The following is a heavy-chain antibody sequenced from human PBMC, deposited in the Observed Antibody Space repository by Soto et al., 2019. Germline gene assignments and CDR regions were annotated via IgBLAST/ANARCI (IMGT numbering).Heavy chain of an antibody. D-gene: IGHD6-19*01. V-gene: IGHV4-59*01. J-gene: IGHJ4*02. CDR3: ARGRRSGWYHFDS. Sequence: QVQLQESGPGLVKPSETLSLTCTVSGGSITTYYWSWIRQPPGKGLEWIGYIHYEGSTNYNPSLKSRVTILVDTSRNQFSLKLTSVTAADTAVYFCARGRRSGWYHFDSWGQGTLVTVSS. CDR2: IHYEGST. CDR1: GGSITTYY.